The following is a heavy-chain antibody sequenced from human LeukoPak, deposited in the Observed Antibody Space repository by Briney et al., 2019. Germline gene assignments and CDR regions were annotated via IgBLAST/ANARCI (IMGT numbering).Heavy chain of an antibody. Sequence: SVKVSCKASGGTFSSYAISWVRQAPGQGLEWMGGIIPIFGTANYAQKFQGRVTITTDESTSTAYMELSSLRSEDTAVYYCARGERLGYDFWSGYYRFDYWGQGTPVTVSS. CDR3: ARGERLGYDFWSGYYRFDY. D-gene: IGHD3-3*01. CDR2: IIPIFGTA. V-gene: IGHV1-69*05. J-gene: IGHJ4*02. CDR1: GGTFSSYA.